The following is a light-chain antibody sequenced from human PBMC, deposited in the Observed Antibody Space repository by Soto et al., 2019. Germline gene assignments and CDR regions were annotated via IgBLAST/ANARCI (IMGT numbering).Light chain of an antibody. CDR2: GAS. J-gene: IGKJ5*01. CDR1: QSISSTS. Sequence: PGATATLSCRASQSISSTSLAWYQQKPGQAPRLLIYGASTRATGIPDRFSGSESGTDFTLTISRLEPEDFVVYYCQQYGNSPFTFGQGTRLEIK. V-gene: IGKV3-20*01. CDR3: QQYGNSPFT.